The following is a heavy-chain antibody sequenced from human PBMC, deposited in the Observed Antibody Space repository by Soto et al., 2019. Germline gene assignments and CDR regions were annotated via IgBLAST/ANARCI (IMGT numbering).Heavy chain of an antibody. CDR2: IKSWTDGGRV. D-gene: IGHD2-2*01. CDR3: TTWRREKSCTSVSCYGDGAS. J-gene: IGHJ5*02. Sequence: EVPLVESGGALVKPGESLTLSCAASGFTFNSAWMTWVRQAPGKGLEWVGRIKSWTDGGRVDTAAPVKGRFTISRDDSTTAFYLQMNSLKREDTAVYYCTTWRREKSCTSVSCYGDGASWGQGTLVTVSS. CDR1: GFTFNSAW. V-gene: IGHV3-15*02.